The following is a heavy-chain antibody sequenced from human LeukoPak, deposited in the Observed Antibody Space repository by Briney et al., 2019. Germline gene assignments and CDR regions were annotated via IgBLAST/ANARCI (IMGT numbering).Heavy chain of an antibody. CDR3: AKARYDSSGYYPIFDY. D-gene: IGHD3-22*01. J-gene: IGHJ4*02. Sequence: GGSLRLSCAASGFTFSSYVLSWVRQAPGKGLEWVSAISGSGGSTYYADSVKGRFTISRDNSKNTLYLQMNSLRTEDTAVYYCAKARYDSSGYYPIFDYWGQGTLVTVSS. CDR1: GFTFSSYV. V-gene: IGHV3-23*01. CDR2: ISGSGGST.